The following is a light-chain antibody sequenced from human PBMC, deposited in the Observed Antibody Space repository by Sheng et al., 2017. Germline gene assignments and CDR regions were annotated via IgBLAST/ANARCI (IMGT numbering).Light chain of an antibody. CDR1: QSVDSY. Sequence: EIVLTQSPATLSLSPGERATLSCRASQSVDSYLAWYQKRPGQAPRLLIYDANNRATDIPARFSGSGSGTDFTLTISSLEPEDLAVYYCQQRDSWPITFGGGTKLEIK. V-gene: IGKV3-11*01. CDR2: DAN. J-gene: IGKJ4*01. CDR3: QQRDSWPIT.